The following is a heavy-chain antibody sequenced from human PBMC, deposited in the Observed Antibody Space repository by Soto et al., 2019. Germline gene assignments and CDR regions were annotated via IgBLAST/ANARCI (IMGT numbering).Heavy chain of an antibody. CDR1: GFTFDDNA. V-gene: IGHV3-9*01. D-gene: IGHD3-16*01. Sequence: LRLSCAVSGFTFDDNAMHWVRQAPEKGLEWVSGINWKSDIGYADSVKGRFTISRDNAENSLYLQMNSLGAEDTALYYCAISQDRGGRTTFIYWGQGTQVTVSS. CDR2: INWKSDI. CDR3: AISQDRGGRTTFIY. J-gene: IGHJ4*02.